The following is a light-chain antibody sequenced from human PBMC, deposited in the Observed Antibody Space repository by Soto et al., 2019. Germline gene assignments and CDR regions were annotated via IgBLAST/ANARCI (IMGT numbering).Light chain of an antibody. J-gene: IGKJ1*01. Sequence: EIVMTQSPATLSVSPGERATLSCRASQSVRSSYLAWYQQKPGQAPTLLIYGASSRATGIPDRFSGSGSGTDFTLTISRLEPEDFAVYYCQQFGTSPKTFGQGNKVDIK. CDR1: QSVRSSY. CDR2: GAS. V-gene: IGKV3-20*01. CDR3: QQFGTSPKT.